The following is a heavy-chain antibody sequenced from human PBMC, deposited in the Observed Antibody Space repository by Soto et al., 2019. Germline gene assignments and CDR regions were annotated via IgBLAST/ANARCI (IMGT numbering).Heavy chain of an antibody. Sequence: GGSLRLSCAASGFTFSTYAMNWVRQAPGKGLEWVSAISGGGGTTYSADSVKGRVTISRDNSKNTLYLQMNSLRAEDTAVYYCAKVSLGALTFTDYYYYGLDVWGQGTTVTVSS. J-gene: IGHJ6*02. V-gene: IGHV3-23*01. D-gene: IGHD1-26*01. CDR3: AKVSLGALTFTDYYYYGLDV. CDR1: GFTFSTYA. CDR2: ISGGGGTT.